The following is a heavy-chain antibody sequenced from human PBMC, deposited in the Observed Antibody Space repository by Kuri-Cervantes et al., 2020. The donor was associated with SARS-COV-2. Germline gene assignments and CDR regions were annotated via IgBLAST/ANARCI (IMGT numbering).Heavy chain of an antibody. Sequence: GESLKISCAASGFALSSHDMHWVRQVTGKGLEWVSGITTLGDTFYPDSVKGRFTISRENAKNSLYLQMKSLGAGDTAVYYCVRETRDYYYMDVWGKGTMVTVSS. CDR1: GFALSSHD. CDR3: VRETRDYYYMDV. CDR2: ITTLGDT. V-gene: IGHV3-13*01. J-gene: IGHJ6*03.